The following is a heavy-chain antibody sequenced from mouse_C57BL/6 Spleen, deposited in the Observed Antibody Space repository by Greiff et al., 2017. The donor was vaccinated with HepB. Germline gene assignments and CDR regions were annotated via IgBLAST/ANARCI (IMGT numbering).Heavy chain of an antibody. J-gene: IGHJ4*01. CDR3: ARELRHYAMDY. CDR1: GYTFTSYW. D-gene: IGHD1-2*01. V-gene: IGHV1-64*01. Sequence: VQLQQPGAELVKPGASVKLSCKASGYTFTSYWMHWVKQRPGQGLEWIGMIHPNSGSTNYNEKFKSKATLTVDKSSSTAYMQLSSLTSEDSAVYYCARELRHYAMDYWGQGTSVTVSS. CDR2: IHPNSGST.